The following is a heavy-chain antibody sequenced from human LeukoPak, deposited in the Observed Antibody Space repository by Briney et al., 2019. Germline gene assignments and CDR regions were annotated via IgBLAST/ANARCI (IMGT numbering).Heavy chain of an antibody. CDR3: ARDGATAFNPAGVFDY. CDR2: IYYSGST. V-gene: IGHV4-30-4*08. J-gene: IGHJ4*02. D-gene: IGHD4/OR15-4a*01. CDR1: GGSISSGDYY. Sequence: TSETLSLTCTVSGGSISSGDYYWSWIRQPPGKGLEWIGYIYYSGSTYYNPSLKSRVTISVDTSKNQFSLKLSSVTAADTAVYYCARDGATAFNPAGVFDYWGQGTLVTVSS.